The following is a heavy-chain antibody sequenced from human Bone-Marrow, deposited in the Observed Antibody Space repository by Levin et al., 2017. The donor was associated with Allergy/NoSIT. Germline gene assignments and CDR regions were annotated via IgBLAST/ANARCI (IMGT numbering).Heavy chain of an antibody. V-gene: IGHV3-23*01. J-gene: IGHJ2*01. Sequence: GESLKISCEASGFMFRSYALSWVRQAPGKGLEWVSGISGRGDNTFYAESVKGRFIISRENSKNTLSLQLNSLTAQDTAVYYCAKDSTMEITRDWHFDLWGRGTLVSVSS. CDR1: GFMFRSYA. D-gene: IGHD4/OR15-4a*01. CDR3: AKDSTMEITRDWHFDL. CDR2: ISGRGDNT.